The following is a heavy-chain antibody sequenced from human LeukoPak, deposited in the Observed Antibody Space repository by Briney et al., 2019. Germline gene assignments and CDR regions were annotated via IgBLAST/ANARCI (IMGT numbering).Heavy chain of an antibody. Sequence: PSETLSLTCAVYGTSFSNYYWSWIRQSPGKGLEWIGEINDSGTTNYNPSLKSRLTISKDKFKNQFSLKLTSVTVADTAVYFCARVKAVAGTLPHLLDYWGQGTLVTVSS. J-gene: IGHJ4*02. V-gene: IGHV4-34*01. CDR1: GTSFSNYY. D-gene: IGHD6-19*01. CDR2: INDSGTT. CDR3: ARVKAVAGTLPHLLDY.